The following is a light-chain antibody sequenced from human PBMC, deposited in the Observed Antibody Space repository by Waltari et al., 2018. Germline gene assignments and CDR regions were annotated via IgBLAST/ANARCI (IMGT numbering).Light chain of an antibody. CDR3: QQYNSYPWT. V-gene: IGKV1-5*03. CDR2: KAS. CDR1: QPINSW. J-gene: IGKJ1*01. Sequence: DIQMTQSPSTLSASIGDRVTITCRASQPINSWLAWYPQKPGTAPNLLNYKASSLQSGVPSRFSGSASGTAFTLTISSLQPDDFATYYCQQYNSYPWTFGQGTKVEIK.